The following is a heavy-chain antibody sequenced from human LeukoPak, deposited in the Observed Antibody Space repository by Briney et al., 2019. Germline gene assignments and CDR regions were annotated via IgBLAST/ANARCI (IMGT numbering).Heavy chain of an antibody. Sequence: GGSLRLSCIASGFTFRNYGMSWVRQAPGKGLEWVSGLSDAGVRIFYSDSVKGRFTISRDNSKNTLYLQMNSLRAEDTAVYYCARPHVDTALPNYWGQGTLVTVSS. V-gene: IGHV3-23*01. D-gene: IGHD5-18*01. CDR3: ARPHVDTALPNY. CDR2: LSDAGVRI. J-gene: IGHJ4*02. CDR1: GFTFRNYG.